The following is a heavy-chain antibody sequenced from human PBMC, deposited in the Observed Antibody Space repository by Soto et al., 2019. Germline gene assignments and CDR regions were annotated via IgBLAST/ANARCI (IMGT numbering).Heavy chain of an antibody. D-gene: IGHD3-3*01. CDR3: ARGTYYDFWSGGGRGMDV. CDR1: RYTFTGYY. CDR2: INPNSGGT. V-gene: IGHV1-2*04. Sequence: ASVKVSCKASRYTFTGYYMHWVRQAPGQGLGRMAWINPNSGGTNYAQKFQGWVTMTRDTSISTAYMELSRLRYDDTAVYYCARGTYYDFWSGGGRGMDVWGQGTTVTVSS. J-gene: IGHJ6*02.